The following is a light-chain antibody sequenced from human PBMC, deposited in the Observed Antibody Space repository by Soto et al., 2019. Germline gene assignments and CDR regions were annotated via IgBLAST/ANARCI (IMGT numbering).Light chain of an antibody. V-gene: IGKV1-5*01. J-gene: IGKJ5*01. CDR1: QSISSW. CDR2: DAS. CDR3: QQYNSYSVT. Sequence: DIHRPHHASTRSTSVGAPVTITCQASQSISSWLAWYQQKPGKAPKLLIYDASSLESGVPSRFSGSGSGTEFTLTIISLQPDDFATYYCQQYNSYSVTFCQGTRLEIK.